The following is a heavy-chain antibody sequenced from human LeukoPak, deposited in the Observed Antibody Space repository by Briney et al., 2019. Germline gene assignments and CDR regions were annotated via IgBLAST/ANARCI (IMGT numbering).Heavy chain of an antibody. CDR1: GGSISSGSYY. CDR2: IYTSGST. CDR3: AAGYSSCWYETYDAFDI. J-gene: IGHJ3*02. D-gene: IGHD6-19*01. V-gene: IGHV4-61*02. Sequence: SETLSLTCTVSGGSISSGSYYWSWIRQPAGKGLEWIGRIYTSGSTNYNPSLKSRVTISVDTSKNQFSLKLSSVTAANTAVYYCAAGYSSCWYETYDAFDIWGQGTMVTVSS.